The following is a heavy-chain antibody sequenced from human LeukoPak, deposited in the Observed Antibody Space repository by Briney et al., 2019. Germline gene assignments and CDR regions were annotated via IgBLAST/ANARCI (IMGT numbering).Heavy chain of an antibody. CDR2: ISAYNGNT. J-gene: IGHJ4*02. V-gene: IGHV1-18*01. CDR3: AREEYVDTVGDY. D-gene: IGHD5-12*01. CDR1: GYTFTSYA. Sequence: AASVEVSCKASGYTFTSYAMNWVRQAPGQGLEWMGWISAYNGNTNYAQKLQGRVTMTTDTSTSTAYMEQRSLRSDDTAVYYCAREEYVDTVGDYWGQGTLVTVSS.